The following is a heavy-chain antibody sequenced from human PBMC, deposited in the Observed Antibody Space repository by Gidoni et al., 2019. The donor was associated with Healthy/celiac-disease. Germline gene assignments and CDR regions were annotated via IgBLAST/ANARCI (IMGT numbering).Heavy chain of an antibody. CDR2: IKSKTDGGTT. CDR3: TTAYYYDSSGFLNDY. J-gene: IGHJ4*02. D-gene: IGHD3-22*01. CDR1: GFTFSTAW. Sequence: EVQLVESGGGLVKPGGSLRLSCAASGFTFSTAWMNWVRQAPGKGLEWVGRIKSKTDGGTTDYAAPVKGRFTISRDDSKNTLYLQMNSLKTEDTAVYYCTTAYYYDSSGFLNDYWGQGTLVTVSS. V-gene: IGHV3-15*07.